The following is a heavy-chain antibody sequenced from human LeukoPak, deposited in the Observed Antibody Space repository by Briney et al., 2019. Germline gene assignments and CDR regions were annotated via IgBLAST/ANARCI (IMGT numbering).Heavy chain of an antibody. V-gene: IGHV1-18*01. Sequence: GASVKVSCKASGYTFTSYGISWVRQAPGQGLEWMGWISAYNGNTNYAQKLQGRVTMTTDTSTSTAHMELRSLRSDDTAVYYCARDAEPVKTYYDFWSGYPFDYWGQGTLVTVSS. CDR2: ISAYNGNT. D-gene: IGHD3-3*01. CDR1: GYTFTSYG. J-gene: IGHJ4*02. CDR3: ARDAEPVKTYYDFWSGYPFDY.